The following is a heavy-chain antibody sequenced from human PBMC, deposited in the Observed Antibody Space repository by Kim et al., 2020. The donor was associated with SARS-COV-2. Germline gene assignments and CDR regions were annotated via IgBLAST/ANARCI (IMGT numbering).Heavy chain of an antibody. V-gene: IGHV1-8*01. Sequence: PSVKVSCKASGYAFTNFDINWVRQAAGQELEWMGWMNPNTGNTAYSQRFQGRVTMTRDTSRNTAYMELSSLTSEDTAVYYCAKIGDSRYNWFDPWGQGTL. CDR2: MNPNTGNT. D-gene: IGHD3-16*01. CDR3: AKIGDSRYNWFDP. CDR1: GYAFTNFD. J-gene: IGHJ5*02.